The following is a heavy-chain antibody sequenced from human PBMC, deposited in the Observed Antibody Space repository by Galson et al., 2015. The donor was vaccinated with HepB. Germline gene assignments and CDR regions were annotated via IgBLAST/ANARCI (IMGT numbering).Heavy chain of an antibody. Sequence: SLRLSCAASGFTFSDYYMSWIRQAPGKGLEWVSYMTNSGATIYADSVKGRFTISRDYAKDSLYLQMDSLRAEDTAVYYCARDRGIVAVSGDYYMDVWGKGTTVTVSS. CDR2: MTNSGATI. V-gene: IGHV3-11*01. CDR1: GFTFSDYY. D-gene: IGHD2-15*01. CDR3: ARDRGIVAVSGDYYMDV. J-gene: IGHJ6*03.